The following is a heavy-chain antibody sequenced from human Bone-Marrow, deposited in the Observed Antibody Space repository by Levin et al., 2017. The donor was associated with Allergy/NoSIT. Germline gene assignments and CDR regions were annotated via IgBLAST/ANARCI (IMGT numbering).Heavy chain of an antibody. Sequence: GGSLRLSCTASGTSLSTYAIHWVRQAPGKGLEWVATIKQYGSEKFYVDSVKGRFTISRDNDKSSLYLQMDSLRAEDTAVYYCATRIRYVADYGFDLWGQGTKVTVSS. J-gene: IGHJ3*01. CDR1: GTSLSTYA. D-gene: IGHD2-2*01. V-gene: IGHV3-7*01. CDR2: IKQYGSEK. CDR3: ATRIRYVADYGFDL.